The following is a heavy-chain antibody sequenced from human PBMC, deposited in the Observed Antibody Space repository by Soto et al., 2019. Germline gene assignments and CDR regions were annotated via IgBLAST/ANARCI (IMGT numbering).Heavy chain of an antibody. J-gene: IGHJ5*02. CDR2: INHSGST. CDR3: ARVAIALSNWFDP. V-gene: IGHV4-34*01. Sequence: QVQLQQWGAGLLKPSETLSLTCAVYGGSFSGYYWSWILQPPGKGLEWIGEINHSGSTNYNPSLKSRVTISVVTSKNQCSLKPSSVTAAATAVYYCARVAIALSNWFDPWGRGTLVTVSS. D-gene: IGHD2-15*01. CDR1: GGSFSGYY.